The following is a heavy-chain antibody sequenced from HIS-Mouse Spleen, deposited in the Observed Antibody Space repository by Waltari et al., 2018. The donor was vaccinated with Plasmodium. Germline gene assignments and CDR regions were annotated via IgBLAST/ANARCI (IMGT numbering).Heavy chain of an antibody. D-gene: IGHD1-26*01. CDR1: GFPFINAW. CDR3: TTDRIRGSYYDYYGMDV. V-gene: IGHV3-15*01. Sequence: EVQLVESGGGLVKPGGSLRLSCSASGFPFINAWMSWVRQAPGKGLDGVGRIKSKTDGGTTDYDQPVKGRLTISRDDSKNTLYLQMNSLKTEDTAVYYCTTDRIRGSYYDYYGMDVWGQGTTVTVSS. CDR2: IKSKTDGGTT. J-gene: IGHJ6*02.